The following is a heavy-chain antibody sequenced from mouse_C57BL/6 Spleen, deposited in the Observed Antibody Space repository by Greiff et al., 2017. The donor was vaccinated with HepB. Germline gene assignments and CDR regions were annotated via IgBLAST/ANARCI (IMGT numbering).Heavy chain of an antibody. D-gene: IGHD4-1*01. CDR1: GYTFTDYE. CDR2: IDPETGGT. J-gene: IGHJ2*01. CDR3: TRERETGTHFDY. Sequence: QVQLKESGAELVRPGASVTLSCKASGYTFTDYEMHWVKQTPVHGLEWIGAIDPETGGTAYNQKFKGKAILTADKSSSTAYMELRSLTSEDSAVYYCTRERETGTHFDYWGQGTTLTVSS. V-gene: IGHV1-15*01.